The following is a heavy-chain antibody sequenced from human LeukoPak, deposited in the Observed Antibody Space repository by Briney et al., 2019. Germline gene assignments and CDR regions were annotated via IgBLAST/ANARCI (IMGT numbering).Heavy chain of an antibody. Sequence: GGSLRLSCAASGLTFSSYAMSWVRQAPGKGLEWVSAISGSGGSTYYADSVKVRFTISRDNSKNTLYLQMNSLRAEDTAVYYCAKVGAKSSGWYDYWGQGTLVTVSS. J-gene: IGHJ4*02. CDR3: AKVGAKSSGWYDY. CDR1: GLTFSSYA. V-gene: IGHV3-23*01. CDR2: ISGSGGST. D-gene: IGHD6-19*01.